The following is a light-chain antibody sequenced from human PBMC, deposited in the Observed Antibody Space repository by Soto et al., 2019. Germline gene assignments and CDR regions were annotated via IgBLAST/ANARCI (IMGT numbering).Light chain of an antibody. CDR2: AAS. CDR1: QGIGNY. V-gene: IGKV1-27*01. CDR3: QNYNRAPPTFT. J-gene: IGKJ3*01. Sequence: IQMTQSPSSLSAFVGDRVTITCRASQGIGNYLAWYQHRPGKVPKLLIYAASTLQPGVPSRFSGSGSGTDFTLTITILQPEDVAVYYCQNYNRAPPTFTFCPGTKVDL.